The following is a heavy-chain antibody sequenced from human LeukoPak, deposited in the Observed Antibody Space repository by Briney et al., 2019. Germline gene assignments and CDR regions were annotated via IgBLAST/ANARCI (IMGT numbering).Heavy chain of an antibody. CDR1: GYTFTSYY. D-gene: IGHD3-22*01. CDR2: MNPNSGNT. CDR3: ANRHAYYYDSSGYFLREV. Sequence: ASVKVSCKASGYTFTSYYMHWVRQAPGQGLEWMGWMNPNSGNTGYAQKFQGRVTMTRNTSISTAYMELSSLRSEDTAVYYCANRHAYYYDSSGYFLREVWGQGTLVTVSS. V-gene: IGHV1-8*02. J-gene: IGHJ4*02.